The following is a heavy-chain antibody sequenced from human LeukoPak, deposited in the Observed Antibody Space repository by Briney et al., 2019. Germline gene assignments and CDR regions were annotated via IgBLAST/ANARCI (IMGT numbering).Heavy chain of an antibody. CDR1: GFTFSHHW. V-gene: IGHV3-74*01. D-gene: IGHD1-14*01. CDR3: TRNPDGRNWFDP. CDR2: ISSDESST. Sequence: GGSLRLSCAASGFTFSHHWMHWVRQAPGKGLVWVSHISSDESSTTYADSVKGRFTISRDNRKNTLYLQMDSLRVEDTAMYYCTRNPDGRNWFDPWGQGTLVTVSS. J-gene: IGHJ5*02.